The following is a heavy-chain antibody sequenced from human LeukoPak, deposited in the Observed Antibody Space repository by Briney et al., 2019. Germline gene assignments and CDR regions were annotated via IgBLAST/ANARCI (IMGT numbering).Heavy chain of an antibody. CDR2: ISTGSTYI. J-gene: IGHJ4*02. V-gene: IGHV3-21*01. Sequence: GGSLRLSCAASGFTFSSYTMNWVRQAPGKGLEWVSSISTGSTYIYYADSVKGRFTTSRDNAKNSLYLQMNSLRAEDTAVYYCARGGLSFDYWGQGTLVTVSS. CDR1: GFTFSSYT. CDR3: ARGGLSFDY. D-gene: IGHD2/OR15-2a*01.